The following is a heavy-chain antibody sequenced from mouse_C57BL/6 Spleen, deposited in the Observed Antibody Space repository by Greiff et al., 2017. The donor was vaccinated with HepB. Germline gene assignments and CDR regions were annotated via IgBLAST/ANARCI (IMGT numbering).Heavy chain of an antibody. CDR3: ARSGDDLFAY. D-gene: IGHD2-4*01. CDR1: GYAFSSYW. Sequence: QVQLKESGAELVKPGASVKISCKASGYAFSSYWMNWVKQRPGKGLEWIGQIYPGDGDTNYNGKFKGKATLTADKSSSTAYMQLSSLTSEDSAVYFCARSGDDLFAYWGQGTLVTVSA. J-gene: IGHJ3*01. CDR2: IYPGDGDT. V-gene: IGHV1-80*01.